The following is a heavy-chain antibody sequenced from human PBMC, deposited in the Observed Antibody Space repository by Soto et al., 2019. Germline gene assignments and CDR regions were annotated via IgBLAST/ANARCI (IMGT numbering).Heavy chain of an antibody. Sequence: PSETLSLTCTVSGGSISSSSYYWGWIRQPPGKGLEWIGSIYYSGSTYYNPSLKSRVTISVDTSKNQFSLKLSSVTAADTAVYYCARHIRGGFGIDYWGQGTLVTVSS. CDR3: ARHIRGGFGIDY. V-gene: IGHV4-39*01. CDR2: IYYSGST. J-gene: IGHJ4*02. CDR1: GGSISSSSYY. D-gene: IGHD1-20*01.